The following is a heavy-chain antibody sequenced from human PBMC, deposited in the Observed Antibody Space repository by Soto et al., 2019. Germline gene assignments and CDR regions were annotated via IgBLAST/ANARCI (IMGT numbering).Heavy chain of an antibody. CDR1: GFSLSTSGVG. Sequence: QITLKESGPTLVKPTQTLTLTCTCSGFSLSTSGVGVGWIRQPPGKALEWLALIYWDDDERYSPFLKSRLTITKDASKNQVVLTMTNVDPVDTATYYCVHKWYYYDSNGYGFDYWGQGTLVTVSS. V-gene: IGHV2-5*02. CDR2: IYWDDDE. J-gene: IGHJ4*02. D-gene: IGHD3-22*01. CDR3: VHKWYYYDSNGYGFDY.